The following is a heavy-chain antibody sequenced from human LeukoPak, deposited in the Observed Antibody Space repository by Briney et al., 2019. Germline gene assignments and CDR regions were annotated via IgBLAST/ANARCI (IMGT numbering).Heavy chain of an antibody. J-gene: IGHJ4*02. Sequence: GGSLRLSCAASGFTFSSYAMHWVRQAPGKGLEWVAVISYDGSNKYYADSVKGRFTISRDNSKNTLYLQMNSLRPDDTAVYYCARGGGSYFDSWGQGTLVTVSS. D-gene: IGHD3-16*01. CDR1: GFTFSSYA. V-gene: IGHV3-30-3*01. CDR2: ISYDGSNK. CDR3: ARGGGSYFDS.